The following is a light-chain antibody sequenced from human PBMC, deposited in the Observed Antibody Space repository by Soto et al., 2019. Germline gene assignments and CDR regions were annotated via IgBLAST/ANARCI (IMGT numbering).Light chain of an antibody. Sequence: TQSPLSLPVTPGESASISCKASQSLLLSSGNNYLAWYQQKPGKAPKLLIYAASTLQSGVPLRFSGSGSGTSFTLTISSLQPEDFATYYCQQLLSYPITFGQGTRLEIK. CDR2: AAS. CDR3: QQLLSYPIT. V-gene: IGKV1-9*01. J-gene: IGKJ5*01. CDR1: QSLLLSSGNNY.